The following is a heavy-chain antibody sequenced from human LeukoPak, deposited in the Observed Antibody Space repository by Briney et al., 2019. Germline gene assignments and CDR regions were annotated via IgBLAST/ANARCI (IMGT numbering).Heavy chain of an antibody. D-gene: IGHD7-27*01. V-gene: IGHV4-39*01. CDR2: IYYSGST. J-gene: IGHJ4*02. Sequence: SETLSLTCTVSGGSISSYYWGWIRQPPGKGLEWIGSIYYSGSTYYNPSLKSRVTISVDTSKNQFSLKLSSVTAADTAVYYCARNWDPMPFDSWGQGTLVIVSS. CDR1: GGSISSYY. CDR3: ARNWDPMPFDS.